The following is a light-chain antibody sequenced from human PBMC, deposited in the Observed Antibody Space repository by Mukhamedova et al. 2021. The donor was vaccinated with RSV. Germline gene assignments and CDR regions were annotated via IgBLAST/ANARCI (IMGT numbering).Light chain of an antibody. V-gene: IGLV1-51*01. J-gene: IGLJ2*01. CDR1: SSNIGNNY. Sequence: GSSSNIGNNYVSWYQQLPGTAPKLLIYDNNKRPSGIPDRFSSSKSGTSATLGITGLQTGDEADYYCGTWDSSLSAYVVFGGGTKL. CDR3: GTWDSSLSAYVV. CDR2: DNN.